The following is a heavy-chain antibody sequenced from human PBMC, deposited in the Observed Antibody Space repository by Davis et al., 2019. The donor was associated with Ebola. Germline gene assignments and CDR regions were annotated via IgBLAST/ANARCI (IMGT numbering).Heavy chain of an antibody. D-gene: IGHD3-10*01. CDR3: AQEFCSHSGSYCTYFDR. CDR1: GFSFSTYG. J-gene: IGHJ4*02. V-gene: IGHV3-30*18. CDR2: ILYDANYK. Sequence: PGGSLRLSCAASGFSFSTYGMHWVRQAPGKGLEWVAVILYDANYKNYVDSVKGRFTISRDNSDNTLFLQMNSLRAEDTAVYYCAQEFCSHSGSYCTYFDRWGQGTLVTVSS.